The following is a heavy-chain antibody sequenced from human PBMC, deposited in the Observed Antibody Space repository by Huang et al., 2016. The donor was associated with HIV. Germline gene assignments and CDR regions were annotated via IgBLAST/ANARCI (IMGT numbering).Heavy chain of an antibody. D-gene: IGHD6-19*01. CDR1: GFIFSNYG. J-gene: IGHJ1*01. CDR3: ALKGDSSGWEYFRH. V-gene: IGHV3-30*03. CDR2: ISVDGRNK. Sequence: QVQLVESGGGVVQPGRSLRLSCAASGFIFSNYGMHWVRQAPGKGLAWVALISVDGRNKNSTDSVKGRFSNSRDNSKNTLYLQMNSLRAEDTTVYYCALKGDSSGWEYFRHWGQGTLVTVSS.